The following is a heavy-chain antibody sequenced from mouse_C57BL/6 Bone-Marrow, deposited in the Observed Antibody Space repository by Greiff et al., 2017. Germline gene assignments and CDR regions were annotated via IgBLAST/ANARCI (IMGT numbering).Heavy chain of an antibody. CDR3: ARWGNPYYFDY. J-gene: IGHJ2*01. CDR2: IYPRSGNT. CDR1: GYTFTSYG. Sequence: VQLQESGAELARPGASVKLSCKASGYTFTSYGISWVKQRTGQGLEWIGEIYPRSGNTYYNEKFKGKVTLTADKSSSTAYMELRSLTSEDSAVYFCARWGNPYYFDYWGQGTTLTVSS. D-gene: IGHD2-1*01. V-gene: IGHV1-81*01.